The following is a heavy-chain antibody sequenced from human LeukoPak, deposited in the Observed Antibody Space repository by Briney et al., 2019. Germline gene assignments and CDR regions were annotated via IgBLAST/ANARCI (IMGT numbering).Heavy chain of an antibody. J-gene: IGHJ4*02. V-gene: IGHV3-23*01. CDR2: IGSSGGST. CDR1: GFNFITAA. Sequence: GGSLRLSCAASGFNFITAAMTWVRQAPGKGLEWVSLIGSSGGSTYYADSVKGRFTISRDDSKNSLYLQTNSLRAEDTAVYYCAKVDGSKALHYWGQGTLVTVSS. CDR3: AKVDGSKALHY. D-gene: IGHD5-24*01.